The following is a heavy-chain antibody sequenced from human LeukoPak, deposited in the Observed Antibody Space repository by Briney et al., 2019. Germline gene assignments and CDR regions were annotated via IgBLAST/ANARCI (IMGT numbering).Heavy chain of an antibody. Sequence: GGSLRLSCAASGFTFSSYAMSWVRQAPGKGLEWVSSISSNSHYIYYADSVKGRFTISRDDARNSLYLQMNSLRAEDTAVYYCARGGGYCGGDCYGIDYWGQGTLVTVSS. V-gene: IGHV3-21*01. D-gene: IGHD2-21*01. J-gene: IGHJ4*02. CDR1: GFTFSSYA. CDR2: ISSNSHYI. CDR3: ARGGGYCGGDCYGIDY.